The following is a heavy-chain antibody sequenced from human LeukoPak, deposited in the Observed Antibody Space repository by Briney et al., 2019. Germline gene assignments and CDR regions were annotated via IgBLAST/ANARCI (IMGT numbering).Heavy chain of an antibody. J-gene: IGHJ5*02. Sequence: ASVKVSCKASGYTFTSYYMHWVRQASGQGLEWMGIINPSGGSTSYAQKFQGRVTMTRDTSTSTVYMELSSLRSEDTAVYYCARDPQLLYEYSSYNWFDPWGQGTLVTVSS. CDR1: GYTFTSYY. CDR2: INPSGGST. D-gene: IGHD6-6*01. V-gene: IGHV1-46*01. CDR3: ARDPQLLYEYSSYNWFDP.